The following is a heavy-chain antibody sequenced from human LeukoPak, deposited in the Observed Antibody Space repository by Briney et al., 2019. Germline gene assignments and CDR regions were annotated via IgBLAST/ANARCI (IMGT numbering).Heavy chain of an antibody. CDR3: AARDGGDYPYFDY. CDR2: IYTGGNT. D-gene: IGHD4-17*01. CDR1: GFTVNRKS. J-gene: IGHJ4*02. V-gene: IGHV3-66*02. Sequence: GGSLRLSCAASGFTVNRKSMTWVRQAPGKGLEWVSFIYTGGNTCYADSVKGRFTVSRDDSKNTLYLQMNSLRDEDTAVYRCAARDGGDYPYFDYWGPGTLVTVSS.